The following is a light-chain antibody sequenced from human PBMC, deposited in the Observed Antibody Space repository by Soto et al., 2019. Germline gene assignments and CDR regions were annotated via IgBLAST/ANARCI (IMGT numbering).Light chain of an antibody. Sequence: DLVMTQSPVSLAVTPGEPASISCTSSQSLLYIDGYNYLDWYLQKPGQPPQLLIYSASNRASGVPDRFSGSGSGTDLTLKISRVEAEDVGVYFCMQARQTPFTFGPGTKVDIK. J-gene: IGKJ3*01. CDR1: QSLLYIDGYNY. CDR2: SAS. V-gene: IGKV2-28*01. CDR3: MQARQTPFT.